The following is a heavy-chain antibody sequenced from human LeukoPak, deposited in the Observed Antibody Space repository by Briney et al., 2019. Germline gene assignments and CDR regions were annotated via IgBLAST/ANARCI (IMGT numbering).Heavy chain of an antibody. CDR2: ISSSGSTI. V-gene: IGHV3-48*03. CDR1: GFTFSSYE. Sequence: PGGSLRLSCAASGFTFSSYEMNWVRQAPGKGLEWVSYISSSGSTIYYADSVKGRFTISRDNAKNSLYLQMNSLRAEDTAVYYCARHSGYCKSDDYWGQGTLVTVSS. J-gene: IGHJ4*02. CDR3: ARHSGYCKSDDY. D-gene: IGHD3-22*01.